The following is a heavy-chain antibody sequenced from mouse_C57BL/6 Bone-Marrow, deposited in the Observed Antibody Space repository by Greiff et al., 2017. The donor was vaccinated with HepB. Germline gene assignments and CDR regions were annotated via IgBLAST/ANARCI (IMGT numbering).Heavy chain of an antibody. V-gene: IGHV5-4*01. J-gene: IGHJ1*03. D-gene: IGHD2-4*01. CDR3: ARDLCDYDYWYFDV. CDR1: GFTFSSYA. Sequence: EVKLMESGGGLVKPGGSLKLSCAASGFTFSSYAMSWVRQTPEKRLEWVATISDGGSYTYYPDNVKGRFTISRDNAKNNLYLQMSHLKSEDTAMYYCARDLCDYDYWYFDVWGTGTTVTVSS. CDR2: ISDGGSYT.